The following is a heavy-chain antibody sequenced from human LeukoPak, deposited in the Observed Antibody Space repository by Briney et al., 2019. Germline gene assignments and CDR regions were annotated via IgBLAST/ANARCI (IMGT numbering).Heavy chain of an antibody. CDR3: ARGQYSAFDI. J-gene: IGHJ3*02. CDR2: TYRGSS. Sequence: SQTLSLTCAVSGDSVSSNIFGWNWIRQSPSRGLEWLGRTYRGSSYYAPSMKSRITIRPDTAKNQFSLQLNSMTPEDTAVYYCARGQYSAFDIWGQGTLVTVSS. V-gene: IGHV6-1*01. D-gene: IGHD2/OR15-2a*01. CDR1: GDSVSSNIFG.